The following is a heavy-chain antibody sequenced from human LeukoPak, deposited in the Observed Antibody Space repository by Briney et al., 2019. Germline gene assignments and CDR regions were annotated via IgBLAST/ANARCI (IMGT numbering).Heavy chain of an antibody. CDR2: IIPILGIA. V-gene: IGHV1-69*02. CDR3: ARVRIHSSALGY. J-gene: IGHJ4*02. Sequence: ASVKVSCKASGGTFSSYTISWVRQAPGQGLEWMGRIIPILGIANYAQKFQGRVTITADKPTSTAYMELSSLRSEDTAVYYCARVRIHSSALGYWGQGTLVTVSS. D-gene: IGHD6-25*01. CDR1: GGTFSSYT.